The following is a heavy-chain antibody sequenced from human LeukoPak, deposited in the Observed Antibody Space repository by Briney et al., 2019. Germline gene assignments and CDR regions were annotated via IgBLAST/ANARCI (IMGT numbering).Heavy chain of an antibody. D-gene: IGHD6-19*01. CDR2: ISGSSEST. CDR3: AKDGTGDSTGWSNYFDY. V-gene: IGHV3-23*01. J-gene: IGHJ4*02. CDR1: GFTFSSYA. Sequence: PGGSLRLSCAASGFTFSSYAMSWVRQAPGKGLEWVSGISGSSESTYYADSAKGRFTISRDNSKNTLYLQMNSLRAEDTAVYYCAKDGTGDSTGWSNYFDYWGQGTLVTVSS.